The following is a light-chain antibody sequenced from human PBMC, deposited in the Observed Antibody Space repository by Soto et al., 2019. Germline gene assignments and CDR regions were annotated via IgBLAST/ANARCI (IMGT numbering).Light chain of an antibody. CDR2: DGS. Sequence: EIVLTQSPATLSLSPGDRATLSCGASQSITTSYVAWYQQKAGLAPRLLIYDGSSRASGIPDRFSASGSATDFTITSGRLEPEDFEVCYCQQYDNSAPLSFGGGTKVEMK. J-gene: IGKJ4*01. V-gene: IGKV3D-20*01. CDR3: QQYDNSAPLS. CDR1: QSITTSY.